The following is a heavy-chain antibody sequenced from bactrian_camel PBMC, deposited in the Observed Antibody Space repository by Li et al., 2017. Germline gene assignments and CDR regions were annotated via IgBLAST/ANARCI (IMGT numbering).Heavy chain of an antibody. CDR3: AAGYSDFGRCSFEYAD. J-gene: IGHJ4*01. D-gene: IGHD4*01. CDR1: GETWNRYRNLC. Sequence: HVQLVESGGGSVQAGGSLKLSCLVPGETWNRYRNLCMGWFRQAPGQEREGVAAIDSEGRTIYTDSVKGRFTTSKDDNTYTGYLQMNSLKPEDTGMYFCAAGYSDFGRCSFEYADWGQGTQVTVS. CDR2: IDSEGRT. V-gene: IGHV3S55*01.